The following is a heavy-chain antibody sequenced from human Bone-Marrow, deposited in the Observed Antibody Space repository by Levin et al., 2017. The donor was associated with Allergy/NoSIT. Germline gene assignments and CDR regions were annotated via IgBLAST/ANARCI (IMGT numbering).Heavy chain of an antibody. J-gene: IGHJ2*01. Sequence: GGSLRLSCKGSGYSFTSYWIGWVRQMPGKGLEWMGIIYPGDSDTRYSPSFQGQVTISADKSISTAYLQWSSLKASDTAMYYCARRGRDCSGGSCSRYWYFDLWGRGTLVTVSS. CDR1: GYSFTSYW. CDR2: IYPGDSDT. D-gene: IGHD2-15*01. V-gene: IGHV5-51*01. CDR3: ARRGRDCSGGSCSRYWYFDL.